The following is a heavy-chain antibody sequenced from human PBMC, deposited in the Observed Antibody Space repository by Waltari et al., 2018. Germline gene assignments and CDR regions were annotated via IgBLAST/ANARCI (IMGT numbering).Heavy chain of an antibody. D-gene: IGHD7-27*01. V-gene: IGHV1-18*01. J-gene: IGHJ5*02. CDR3: ARVGPITGDGRFDP. CDR1: GYTFTSYG. Sequence: QVQLVQYGAEVKKPGASVKVSCKASGYTFTSYGISWVGQAPGQGLEVMGWISAYNGNTNSAQKLQGRVTMTTDTSTSTAYMELRSLRSDDPAVYYCARVGPITGDGRFDPWGQGTLVTVSS. CDR2: ISAYNGNT.